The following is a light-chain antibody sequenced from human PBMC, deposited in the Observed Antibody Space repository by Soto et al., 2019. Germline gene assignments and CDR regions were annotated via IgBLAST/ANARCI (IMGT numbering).Light chain of an antibody. Sequence: EIVLTQSPGTLSLSPGKRATRSCRASQSISSSYLAWYQQRPGQAPRLLIYGASSRATGIPERFSGSGSGTEFTLNISRLETEDFPVYYCQQSRNWINFGQGTRMEIK. CDR3: QQSRNWIN. CDR1: QSISSSY. V-gene: IGKV3D-20*02. CDR2: GAS. J-gene: IGKJ5*01.